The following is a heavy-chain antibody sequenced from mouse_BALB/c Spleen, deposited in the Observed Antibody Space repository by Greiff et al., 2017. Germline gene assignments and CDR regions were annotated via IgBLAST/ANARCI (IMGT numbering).Heavy chain of an antibody. CDR2: IYPGDGDT. CDR3: ARRTGRGAMDY. J-gene: IGHJ4*01. V-gene: IGHV1-87*01. Sequence: QVQLKESGAELARPGASVKLSCKASGYTFTSYWMQWVKQRPGQGLEWIGAIYPGDGDTRYTQKFKGKATLTADKSSSTAYMQLSSLASEDSAVYYCARRTGRGAMDYWGQGTSVTVSS. CDR1: GYTFTSYW. D-gene: IGHD4-1*01.